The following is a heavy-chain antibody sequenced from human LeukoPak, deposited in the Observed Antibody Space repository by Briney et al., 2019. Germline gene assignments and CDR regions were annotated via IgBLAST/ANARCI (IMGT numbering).Heavy chain of an antibody. D-gene: IGHD2-2*01. V-gene: IGHV1-18*01. CDR2: ISGYDGDT. J-gene: IGHJ6*03. CDR1: GYTFTNYG. Sequence: ASVKVSCKASGYTFTNYGISWVRQAPGQGLEWMGWISGYDGDTKYAQKFQGRVSMTTDTSTSTAYMELRSLRSDDTAVYYCARVRYQLQRVYYMDVWGKGTTVTVSS. CDR3: ARVRYQLQRVYYMDV.